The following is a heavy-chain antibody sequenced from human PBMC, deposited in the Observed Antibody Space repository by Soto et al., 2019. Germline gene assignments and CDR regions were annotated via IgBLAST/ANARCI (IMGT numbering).Heavy chain of an antibody. V-gene: IGHV3-66*01. D-gene: IGHD3-10*01. Sequence: GGSLRLSCAASGFTVSSNYMSWVRQAPGKGLEWVSVIYSGGSTYYADSVKGRFTISRDNSKNTLYLQMNSLRAEDTAVYYCAKSAGFGELLSPYFDYWGQGTLVTVSS. CDR2: IYSGGST. CDR3: AKSAGFGELLSPYFDY. J-gene: IGHJ4*02. CDR1: GFTVSSNY.